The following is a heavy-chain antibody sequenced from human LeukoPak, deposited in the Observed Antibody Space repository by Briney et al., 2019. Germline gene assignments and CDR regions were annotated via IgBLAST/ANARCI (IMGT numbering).Heavy chain of an antibody. D-gene: IGHD1-26*01. Sequence: PGGSLRLSCAASGFTFDDYAMHWVPQAPGKGLKRVSAISWNSGSIGYADSVKGRFTISRDNANNSLYLQMNSLRAEDIALYYCADEADKWELLRGAVDYWGQGTLVTGSS. CDR2: ISWNSGSI. J-gene: IGHJ4*02. CDR3: ADEADKWELLRGAVDY. CDR1: GFTFDDYA. V-gene: IGHV3-9*03.